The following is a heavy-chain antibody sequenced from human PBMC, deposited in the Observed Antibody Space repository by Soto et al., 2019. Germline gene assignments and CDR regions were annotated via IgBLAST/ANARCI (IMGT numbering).Heavy chain of an antibody. CDR1: GFTFRSYA. D-gene: IGHD4-17*01. V-gene: IGHV3-23*01. CDR3: STVQTGVYGPFDY. Sequence: GRSLRLSCAALGFTFRSYAMSWVRQAPGKGLEWFSVLSVSGGSTYYAGSVTGRSTISRDNSQNTLYLQVIRLRAEDTAVYYCSTVQTGVYGPFDYWGQGALVTVSS. CDR2: LSVSGGST. J-gene: IGHJ4*02.